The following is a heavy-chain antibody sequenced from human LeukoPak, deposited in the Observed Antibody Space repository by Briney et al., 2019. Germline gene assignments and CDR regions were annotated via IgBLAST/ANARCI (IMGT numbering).Heavy chain of an antibody. D-gene: IGHD4-17*01. CDR2: ISSSGRTI. CDR3: ARGGHGDYYFDY. CDR1: GFSFGTYD. J-gene: IGHJ4*02. Sequence: GGSLRLSCVASGFSFGTYDMNWVRQAPGRGLEWISYISSSGRTIYDADSVKGRFTISRDNAKNSLYLQMNSLRAEDMALYYCARGGHGDYYFDYWGQGTLVTASS. V-gene: IGHV3-48*03.